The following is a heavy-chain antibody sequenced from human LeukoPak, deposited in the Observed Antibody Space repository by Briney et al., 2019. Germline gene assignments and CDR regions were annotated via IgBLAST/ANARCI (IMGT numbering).Heavy chain of an antibody. Sequence: SETLSLTCAVYGGSFSGYYWSWIRQPPGKGLEWIGEINHSGSTNYNPSLKSRVTMSLDTSKDQFSLKLTSVTAADTAVYYCARLEGSGLTDYWGQGTLVTVSS. CDR3: ARLEGSGLTDY. V-gene: IGHV4-34*01. D-gene: IGHD3-10*01. CDR1: GGSFSGYY. J-gene: IGHJ4*02. CDR2: INHSGST.